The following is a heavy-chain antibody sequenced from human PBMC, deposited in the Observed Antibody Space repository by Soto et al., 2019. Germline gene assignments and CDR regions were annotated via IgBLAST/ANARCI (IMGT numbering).Heavy chain of an antibody. CDR2: IIPILGIA. CDR3: ARDLGGQIVDY. Sequence: SVKVSCKASGGTFSSYTISWVRQAPGQGLEWMGRIIPILGIANYAQKLQGRVTMTTDTSTSTAYMELRSLRSDDTAVYYCARDLGGQIVDYWGQGTLVTVS. CDR1: GGTFSSYT. D-gene: IGHD1-26*01. J-gene: IGHJ4*02. V-gene: IGHV1-69*04.